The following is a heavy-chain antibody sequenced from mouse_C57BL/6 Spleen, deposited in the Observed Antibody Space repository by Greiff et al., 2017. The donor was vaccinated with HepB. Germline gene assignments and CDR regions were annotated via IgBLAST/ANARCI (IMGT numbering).Heavy chain of an antibody. Sequence: DVQLQESGPGLVKPSQSLSLTCSVTGYSITSGYYWNWIRQFPGNKLEWMGYISYDGSNNYNPSLKNRISITRDTSKNQFFLKLNSVTTEDTATYYCARGYYGNYYYAMDYWGQGTSVTVSS. D-gene: IGHD2-1*01. CDR1: GYSITSGYY. CDR3: ARGYYGNYYYAMDY. V-gene: IGHV3-6*01. CDR2: ISYDGSN. J-gene: IGHJ4*01.